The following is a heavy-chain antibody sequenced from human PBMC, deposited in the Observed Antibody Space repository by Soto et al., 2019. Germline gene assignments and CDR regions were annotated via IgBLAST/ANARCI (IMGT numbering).Heavy chain of an antibody. Sequence: EVQLVESGGGLVQPGGSLRLSCAASGFTFSSYNMNWVRQAPGKGLEWVSYISSSSSTIYYADSVKGRFTISRDNAKNSLYLQMNSLRDEDTAVYYCAIPPTIFGVVPGDYWGQGTLVTVSS. CDR3: AIPPTIFGVVPGDY. CDR2: ISSSSSTI. V-gene: IGHV3-48*02. J-gene: IGHJ4*02. D-gene: IGHD3-3*01. CDR1: GFTFSSYN.